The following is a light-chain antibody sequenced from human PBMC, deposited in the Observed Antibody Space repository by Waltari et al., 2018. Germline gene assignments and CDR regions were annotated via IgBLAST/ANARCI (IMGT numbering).Light chain of an antibody. CDR1: SSDVGGYNY. V-gene: IGLV2-14*03. CDR2: DVA. CDR3: SSFTSSNSWV. Sequence: QSALTQPASVSASPGQSITISCSGASSDVGGYNYVSWYQHHPGKAPKLMIYDVANRPSGGSHRFSGSKSGNTASLTISGLQAEDEAHYYCSSFTSSNSWVFGGGTKLTVL. J-gene: IGLJ2*01.